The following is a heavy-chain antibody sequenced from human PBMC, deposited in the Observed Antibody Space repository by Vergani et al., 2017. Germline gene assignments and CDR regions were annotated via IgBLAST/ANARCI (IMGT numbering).Heavy chain of an antibody. J-gene: IGHJ6*02. V-gene: IGHV3-72*01. Sequence: EVQLVESGGGLVQPGGSLRLSCAASGFTFSDHYMDWVRQAPGKGLEWVGRTRNKANSYTTEYAASVKGRFTISIDDSKNSLYLQMNSLKTEDTAVYYCARVNSGTNYGMDVWGQGTTVTVSS. CDR2: TRNKANSYTT. CDR1: GFTFSDHY. CDR3: ARVNSGTNYGMDV. D-gene: IGHD1-26*01.